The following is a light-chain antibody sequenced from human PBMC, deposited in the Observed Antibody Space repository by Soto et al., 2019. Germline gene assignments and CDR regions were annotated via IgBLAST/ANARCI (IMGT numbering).Light chain of an antibody. V-gene: IGKV1-33*01. J-gene: IGKJ4*01. CDR2: DAS. CDR3: QQYDNLLLT. Sequence: DIQMPQSPSSLSASVGDRVTITCQASQDISNYLNWYQQKPGKAPKLLIYDASNLETGVPSRFSGSGAGTDFTFTISSLQPEDIATYYCQQYDNLLLTFGGGTKVERK. CDR1: QDISNY.